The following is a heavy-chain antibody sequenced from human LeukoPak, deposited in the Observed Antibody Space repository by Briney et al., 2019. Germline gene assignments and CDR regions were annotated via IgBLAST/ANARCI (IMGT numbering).Heavy chain of an antibody. CDR2: ISYDGSNK. CDR3: AREGYITGRFDP. V-gene: IGHV3-30*03. CDR1: GFTFSSYG. Sequence: GGSLRLSCAASGFTFSSYGMHWVRQAPGKGLEWVAVISYDGSNKYYADSVKGRFTISRDNSKNTLYLQMNSLRAEDTAVYYCAREGYITGRFDPWGQGTLVTVSS. J-gene: IGHJ5*02. D-gene: IGHD1-20*01.